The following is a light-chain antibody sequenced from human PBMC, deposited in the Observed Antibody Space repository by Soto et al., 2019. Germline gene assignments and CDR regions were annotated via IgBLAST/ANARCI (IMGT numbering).Light chain of an antibody. CDR3: QQYDNLPFT. V-gene: IGKV1-33*01. CDR1: QDISNY. CDR2: DAS. J-gene: IGKJ3*01. Sequence: DIQMTQSPSSLSASVGDRVTITCQASQDISNYLNWYQQKPGKAPKLLIFDASNLETGVPSRFRGSRSGTDFTFTISSLQAEDIATYYCQQYDNLPFTFGPGTKVDIK.